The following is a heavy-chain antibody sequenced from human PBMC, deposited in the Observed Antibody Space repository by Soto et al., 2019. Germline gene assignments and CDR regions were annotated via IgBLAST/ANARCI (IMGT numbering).Heavy chain of an antibody. V-gene: IGHV3-23*01. CDR3: AREGYSSGKAGAFNI. CDR2: ISTNSEGT. CDR1: GFTFSSSV. D-gene: IGHD2-15*01. Sequence: PGGSLRLSCAASGFTFSSSVMSWVRKAPGKGLEWVSAISTNSEGTYYADSVEGRFAISRDNTRDTLFLQMNSLRVDDTAVYYCAREGYSSGKAGAFNIWGQGTTVTVSS. J-gene: IGHJ3*02.